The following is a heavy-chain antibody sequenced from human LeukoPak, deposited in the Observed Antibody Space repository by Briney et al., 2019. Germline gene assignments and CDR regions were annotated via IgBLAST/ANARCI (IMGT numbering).Heavy chain of an antibody. CDR1: GYTFPSYW. J-gene: IGHJ4*02. CDR2: IYVGGSDT. CDR3: ARLGYYSGGTCYKSYFDY. V-gene: IGHV5-51*01. D-gene: IGHD2-15*01. Sequence: HGESLKISCKGSGYTFPSYWIAWVRQMPGKGLEWMGVIYVGGSDTRYSPSFQGQVTISADKSISTAYLQWGSLKASDTAMYYCARLGYYSGGTCYKSYFDYWGQGTLVTVSS.